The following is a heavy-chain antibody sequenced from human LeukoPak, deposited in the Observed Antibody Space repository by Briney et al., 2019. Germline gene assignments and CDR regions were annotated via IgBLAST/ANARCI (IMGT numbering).Heavy chain of an antibody. V-gene: IGHV4-59*12. D-gene: IGHD3-16*01. Sequence: SETLSLTCSVSGGSISSYFWSWIRQPPGKELEWIGYIYVTGMTNYNPSLKSRATISMDTSKNQFSLKLTSVTAADTAAYYCARPHPLYGGGSFLFWGQGLLVTVSS. CDR3: ARPHPLYGGGSFLF. CDR1: GGSISSYF. J-gene: IGHJ4*02. CDR2: IYVTGMT.